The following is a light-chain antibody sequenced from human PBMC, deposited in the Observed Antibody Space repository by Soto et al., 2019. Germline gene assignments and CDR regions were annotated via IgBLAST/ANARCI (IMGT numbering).Light chain of an antibody. J-gene: IGKJ5*01. CDR1: QSVSSY. CDR3: QQRGNWPIT. V-gene: IGKV3-11*01. CDR2: DAS. Sequence: EIVLTQSPATLSLSPGEGATLSCRASQSVSSYLAWYQQKPGQAPRLLIYDASNRATGIPARFSGSGSGTDLTLTISSLEPEDFAVYYCQQRGNWPITFGQGTRLEIK.